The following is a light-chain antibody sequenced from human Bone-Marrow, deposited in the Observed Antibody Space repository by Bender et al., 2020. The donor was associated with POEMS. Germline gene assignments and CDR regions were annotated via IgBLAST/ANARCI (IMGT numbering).Light chain of an antibody. Sequence: QSALTQPPSASGSPGQSVTISCTGTSSDVGSYNLVSWYQQYPGKAPKLIISEGSKRPSGVSDRFSGSGSGNTASLTISGLQAEDEADYYCCSYAGSSTWVFGGGTKVTVL. CDR3: CSYAGSSTWV. CDR2: EGS. J-gene: IGLJ3*02. CDR1: SSDVGSYNL. V-gene: IGLV2-23*01.